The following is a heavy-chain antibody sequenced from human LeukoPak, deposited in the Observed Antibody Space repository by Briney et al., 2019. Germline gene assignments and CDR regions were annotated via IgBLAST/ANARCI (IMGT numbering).Heavy chain of an antibody. CDR1: GFSFNTYS. V-gene: IGHV3-21*01. J-gene: IGHJ4*02. D-gene: IGHD3-16*01. Sequence: PGGSLTLSCVASGFSFNTYSMDWVRQAPGKGLEWVSSISSSSDYIFYADSVKGRFTISRDNAQNSLYLQMNSLRVEDTAVYYCASGHYDYVWGSISPTNYFDNWGQGTLVTVSS. CDR3: ASGHYDYVWGSISPTNYFDN. CDR2: ISSSSDYI.